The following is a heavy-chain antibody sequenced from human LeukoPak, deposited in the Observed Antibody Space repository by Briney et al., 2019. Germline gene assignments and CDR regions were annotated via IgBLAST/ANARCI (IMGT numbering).Heavy chain of an antibody. CDR3: ALIPYCTTATCYYFDY. J-gene: IGHJ4*02. V-gene: IGHV1-18*01. CDR2: ISTYNGDT. D-gene: IGHD2-2*01. Sequence: ASVKVSCKGSGYTFNTYGISWVRQAPGQGLEWMGWISTYNGDTNYAQKFQGRVTMTADTSTSTTYMELRSLRSDDTAVYYCALIPYCTTATCYYFDYWGQGTLVTVSS. CDR1: GYTFNTYG.